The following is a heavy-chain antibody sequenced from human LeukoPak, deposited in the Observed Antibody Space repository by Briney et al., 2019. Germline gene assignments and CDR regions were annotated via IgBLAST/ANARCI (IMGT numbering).Heavy chain of an antibody. CDR1: GYTFTSYA. Sequence: ASVEVSCKASGYTFTSYAMHWVRQAPGQRLEWMGWINAGNGNTKYSQKFQGRVTITRDTSASTAYMELSSLRAEDTAVYYCAKESPYCHGTDCRIYYFDSWGQGILVTVSS. CDR3: AKESPYCHGTDCRIYYFDS. J-gene: IGHJ4*02. CDR2: INAGNGNT. V-gene: IGHV1-3*01. D-gene: IGHD2-15*01.